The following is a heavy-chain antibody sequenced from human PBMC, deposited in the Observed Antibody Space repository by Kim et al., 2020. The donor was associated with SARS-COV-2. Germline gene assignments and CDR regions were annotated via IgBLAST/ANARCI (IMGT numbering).Heavy chain of an antibody. J-gene: IGHJ6*02. CDR1: GFTFSSYG. Sequence: GGSLRLSCAASGFTFSSYGMHWVRQAPGKGLEWVAVISYDGSNKYYAYSVKGRFTISRDNSKNTLYLQMNSLRAEDTAVYYCARDVYYGSGSYYYYYYYGMDVWGQGTTVTVSS. CDR3: ARDVYYGSGSYYYYYYYGMDV. D-gene: IGHD3-10*01. V-gene: IGHV3-33*05. CDR2: ISYDGSNK.